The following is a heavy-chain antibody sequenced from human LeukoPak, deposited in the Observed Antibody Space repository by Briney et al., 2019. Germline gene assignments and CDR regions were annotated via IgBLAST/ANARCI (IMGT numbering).Heavy chain of an antibody. CDR1: GFTVSSNC. D-gene: IGHD3-16*02. V-gene: IGHV3-53*01. CDR3: AIHQYDYVWGSYRSV. Sequence: GGSLRLSCAASGFTVSSNCMGWVRQAPGKGLEWVSLICWSGNIYYADSVKGRFSISRDDSKNTLYLQMNNLRAEDTAVYYCAIHQYDYVWGSYRSVGGQGTLVTVSS. CDR2: ICWSGNI. J-gene: IGHJ4*02.